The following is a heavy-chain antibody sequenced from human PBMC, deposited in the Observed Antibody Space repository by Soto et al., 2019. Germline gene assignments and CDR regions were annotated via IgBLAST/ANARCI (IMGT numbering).Heavy chain of an antibody. Sequence: ASVKVSCKASGYTFTSYAMHCVRQAPGQRLEWMGWINAGNGNTKYSQKFQGRVTITRDTSASTAYLELSSLRAEDTAVYYCARVQSSSYHDFDYWGQGTLVTVSS. CDR2: INAGNGNT. CDR1: GYTFTSYA. J-gene: IGHJ4*02. CDR3: ARVQSSSYHDFDY. V-gene: IGHV1-3*01. D-gene: IGHD6-13*01.